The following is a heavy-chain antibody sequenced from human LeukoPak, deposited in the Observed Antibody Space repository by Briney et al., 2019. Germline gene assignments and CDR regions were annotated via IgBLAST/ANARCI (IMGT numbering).Heavy chain of an antibody. D-gene: IGHD3-10*01. CDR2: INTNTGNP. J-gene: IGHJ4*02. V-gene: IGHV7-4-1*02. CDR1: GYTFTSYA. Sequence: GASVKVSCKASGYTFTSYAMNWVRQAPGQGLEWMGWINTNTGNPTYAQGFTGRFVFSLDTSVSTAYLQISSLKAEDTAVYYCASEYYYGSGVNPGSFDYWGQGTLVTVSS. CDR3: ASEYYYGSGVNPGSFDY.